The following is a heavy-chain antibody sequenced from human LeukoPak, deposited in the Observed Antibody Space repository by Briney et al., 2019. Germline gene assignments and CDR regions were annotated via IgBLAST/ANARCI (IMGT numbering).Heavy chain of an antibody. V-gene: IGHV4-61*02. Sequence: SQTLSLTCTVSGGSISSGSYYWSWIRQPAGKGLEWIGRIYTSGSTNYNPSLKSRVTISVATSKNQFSLKLSSVTAADTAVYYCARDGGEWELLDYWGQGTLVTVSS. CDR2: IYTSGST. CDR1: GGSISSGSYY. CDR3: ARDGGEWELLDY. J-gene: IGHJ4*02. D-gene: IGHD1-26*01.